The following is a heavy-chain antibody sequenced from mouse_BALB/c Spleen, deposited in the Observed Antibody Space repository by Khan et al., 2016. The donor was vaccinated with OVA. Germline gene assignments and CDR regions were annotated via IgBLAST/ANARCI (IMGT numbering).Heavy chain of an antibody. Sequence: EVQLQESGPDLVKPSQSLSLTCTVTGYSITSGYSWHWIRQFPGNKLEWMGYIHYGGNTNHNPSSKSRISITRDTYRNPFFLQLNSVTTEDTATYYCARAGRWFPYWGQGTLVTVSA. CDR1: GYSITSGYS. CDR2: IHYGGNT. J-gene: IGHJ3*01. V-gene: IGHV3-1*02. CDR3: ARAGRWFPY.